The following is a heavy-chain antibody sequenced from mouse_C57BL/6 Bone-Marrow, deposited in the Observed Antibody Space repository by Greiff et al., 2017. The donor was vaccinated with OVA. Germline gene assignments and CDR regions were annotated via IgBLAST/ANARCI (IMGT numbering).Heavy chain of an antibody. CDR2: IYPYNGVS. CDR1: GYSFTGYY. V-gene: IGHV1-31*01. CDR3: ERENDGYFPWFAY. J-gene: IGHJ3*01. Sequence: EVKLQESGPELVKPGASVKISCKASGYSFTGYYMHWVKQSHGNILDWIGYIYPYNGVSSYNQKFKGKATLTVDKSSSTAYMELRSLTSGDSAVYYCERENDGYFPWFAYWGQGTLVTVSA. D-gene: IGHD2-3*01.